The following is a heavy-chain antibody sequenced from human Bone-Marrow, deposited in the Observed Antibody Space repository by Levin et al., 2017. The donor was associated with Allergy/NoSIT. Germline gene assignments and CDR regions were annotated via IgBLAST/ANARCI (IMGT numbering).Heavy chain of an antibody. CDR3: ARDRGVRAYCGGDCYSGGLDY. V-gene: IGHV3-48*03. CDR1: GFTFSSYE. J-gene: IGHJ4*02. Sequence: GESLKISCAASGFTFSSYEMNWVRQAPGKGLEWVSYISSSGSTIYYADSVKARFTISRDNAKNSLYLQMNSLRAEDTAVYYCARDRGVRAYCGGDCYSGGLDYWGQGTLVTVSS. D-gene: IGHD2-21*02. CDR2: ISSSGSTI.